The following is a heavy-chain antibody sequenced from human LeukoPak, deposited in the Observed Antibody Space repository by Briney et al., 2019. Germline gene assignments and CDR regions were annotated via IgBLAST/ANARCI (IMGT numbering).Heavy chain of an antibody. V-gene: IGHV1-18*01. D-gene: IGHD3-16*01. J-gene: IGHJ4*02. CDR1: GYTFTSYG. CDR3: ARGRRFRGDYVWGSPHY. CDR2: ISAYNGNT. Sequence: ASVKVSCKASGYTFTSYGISWVRQAPGQGLEWMGWISAYNGNTNYAQKLQGRVTMTTDTSTSTAYMELRSLRSDDTAVYYCARGRRFRGDYVWGSPHYWGQGTLVTVSS.